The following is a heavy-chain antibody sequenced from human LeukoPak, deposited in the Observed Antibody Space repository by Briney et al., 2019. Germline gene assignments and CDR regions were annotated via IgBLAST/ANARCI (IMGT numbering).Heavy chain of an antibody. Sequence: ASVKVTCKASGYTFTSYGISWVRQAPGQGLEWMGWISAYNGNTNYAQKLQGRVTMNTDTSTSTADMELRSLRSDDTAVYYCASSYYYGSGSYYKGLFDYWGQGTLVTVSS. CDR3: ASSYYYGSGSYYKGLFDY. J-gene: IGHJ4*02. CDR2: ISAYNGNT. CDR1: GYTFTSYG. D-gene: IGHD3-10*01. V-gene: IGHV1-18*01.